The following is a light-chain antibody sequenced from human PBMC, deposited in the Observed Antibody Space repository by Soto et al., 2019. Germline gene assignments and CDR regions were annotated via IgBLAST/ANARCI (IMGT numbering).Light chain of an antibody. CDR3: QQRSNWPMYT. J-gene: IGKJ2*01. V-gene: IGKV3-11*01. CDR2: DAS. CDR1: QSVSSY. Sequence: EIVLTPSPATLSLSPGERATLSCRASQSVSSYLAWYQQKPCQAPRLLIYDASNRATGIPARFSGSGSGTDFTLTISSLEPEDFAVYYCQQRSNWPMYTFGEGTKLEIK.